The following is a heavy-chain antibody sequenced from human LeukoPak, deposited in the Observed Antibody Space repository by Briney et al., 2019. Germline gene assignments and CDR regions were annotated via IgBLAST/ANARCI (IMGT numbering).Heavy chain of an antibody. J-gene: IGHJ6*02. V-gene: IGHV3-23*01. CDR2: ISGSGGST. Sequence: PGGSLRLSCAASGFTFSSYAMSWVRQAPGKGLEWVSAISGSGGSTYYADSVKGRFTISRDNSKNTLYLQMNSLRDEDTAVYYCAKTLDCSGGSCYPAYYYYGMDVWGQGTTVTVSS. D-gene: IGHD2-15*01. CDR3: AKTLDCSGGSCYPAYYYYGMDV. CDR1: GFTFSSYA.